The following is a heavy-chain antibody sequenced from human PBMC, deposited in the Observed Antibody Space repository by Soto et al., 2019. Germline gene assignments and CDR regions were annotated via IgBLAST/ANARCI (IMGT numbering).Heavy chain of an antibody. Sequence: GGSLRLSCAASGFTFSDYWMSWVRQAPGMGLEWVANIKKDGSETYYVDSVKGRFTISRDNAKNSLYLQMDSLRAEDTAVYYCARDNLSNDYWGQGTLVTVSS. V-gene: IGHV3-7*01. CDR1: GFTFSDYW. CDR2: IKKDGSET. J-gene: IGHJ4*02. CDR3: ARDNLSNDY.